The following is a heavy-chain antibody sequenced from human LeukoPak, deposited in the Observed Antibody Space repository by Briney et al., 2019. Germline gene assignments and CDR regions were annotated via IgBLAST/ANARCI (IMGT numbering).Heavy chain of an antibody. CDR3: ARGRGMITFGGVIVMGNDAFDI. CDR1: GLTFSDDY. Sequence: PGGSLRLTCAGSGLTFSDDYMNWVRQAPGKGLEWVSSISSSSSYIYYADSVKGRFTISRDNAKNSLYLQMNSLRAEDTAVYYCARGRGMITFGGVIVMGNDAFDIWGQGTMVTVSS. V-gene: IGHV3-21*01. CDR2: ISSSSSYI. D-gene: IGHD3-16*02. J-gene: IGHJ3*02.